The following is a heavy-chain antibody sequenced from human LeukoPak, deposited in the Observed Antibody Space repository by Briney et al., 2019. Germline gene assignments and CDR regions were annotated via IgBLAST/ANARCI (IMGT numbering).Heavy chain of an antibody. V-gene: IGHV3-30*03. J-gene: IGHJ4*02. CDR3: ARGRVVVTRAYFDY. CDR2: MSYDGHIT. D-gene: IGHD3-22*01. CDR1: GFTFSSYG. Sequence: GGSLRLSCAASGFTFSSYGMHWVRQAPGKGLEWVAVMSYDGHITYYADSLKGRFTISRDNSKNTLYLQMNSLRAEDTAVYYCARGRVVVTRAYFDYWGQGTLVTVSS.